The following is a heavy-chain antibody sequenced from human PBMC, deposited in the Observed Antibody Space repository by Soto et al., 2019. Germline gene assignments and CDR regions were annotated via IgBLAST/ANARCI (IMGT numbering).Heavy chain of an antibody. CDR1: GFTFNDYY. D-gene: IGHD3-3*02. Sequence: GGSLRLSCAASGFTFNDYYMTWIRQAPGTGLEWVSYISSTGSYTKYADSVKGRFTISRDNAKNSLYLQMDSLRDEDTGIYYCARDPSIRSPPDYWGRGTPVTVSS. J-gene: IGHJ4*02. V-gene: IGHV3-11*05. CDR3: ARDPSIRSPPDY. CDR2: ISSTGSYT.